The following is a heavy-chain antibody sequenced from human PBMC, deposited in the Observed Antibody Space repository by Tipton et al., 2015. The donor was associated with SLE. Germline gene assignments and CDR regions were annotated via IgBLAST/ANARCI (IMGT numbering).Heavy chain of an antibody. V-gene: IGHV1-69*01. Sequence: QLVQSGAEVKKPGSSVKVSCKASGGTLSSYGISWVRQAPGQGLEWMGGIIPKTGTANYAQRLQGRVTITADESTSTAYMELSSLRSEDTAVYYCARGDGSGSYFVYWGQGTLVTVSS. D-gene: IGHD3-10*01. CDR1: GGTLSSYG. J-gene: IGHJ4*02. CDR3: ARGDGSGSYFVY. CDR2: IIPKTGTA.